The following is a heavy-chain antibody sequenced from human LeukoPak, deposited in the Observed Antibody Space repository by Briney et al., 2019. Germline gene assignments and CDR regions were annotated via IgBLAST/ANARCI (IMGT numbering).Heavy chain of an antibody. D-gene: IGHD2-2*01. V-gene: IGHV3-30-3*01. CDR1: GFTFSSYA. J-gene: IGHJ4*02. CDR3: ARMRGRYCSSNGCYVEY. Sequence: TGGSLRLSCAASGFTFSSYAMHWVRQAPGKGLEWVAVISYDGSNKYYADSVKGRFTISRDNSKNTLYLQMNSLRGEDTAVYYCARMRGRYCSSNGCYVEYWGQGALVTVSS. CDR2: ISYDGSNK.